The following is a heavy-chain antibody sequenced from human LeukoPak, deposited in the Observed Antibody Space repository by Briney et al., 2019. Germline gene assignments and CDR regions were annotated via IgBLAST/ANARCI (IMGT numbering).Heavy chain of an antibody. J-gene: IGHJ4*02. D-gene: IGHD6-13*01. CDR1: GFTFSSYA. CDR3: AKWDSSSWYNY. CDR2: ISGSGGST. V-gene: IGHV3-23*01. Sequence: PGGSLRLSCAASGFTFSSYAMSWVRQAPGKGLEWVSSISGSGGSTYYADAVKGRFTISRDNSKNTLYLQMNSLRAEDTAVYYCAKWDSSSWYNYWGQGTLVTVSS.